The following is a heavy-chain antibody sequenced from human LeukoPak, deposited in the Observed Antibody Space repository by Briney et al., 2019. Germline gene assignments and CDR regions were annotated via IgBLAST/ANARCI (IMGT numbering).Heavy chain of an antibody. J-gene: IGHJ6*02. CDR1: GYTFTGYY. CDR3: ARGAYSGYDHYTYGMDV. CDR2: INPNSGGT. V-gene: IGHV1-2*04. Sequence: ASVKVSCKASGYTFTGYYMHWVRQAPGQGLEWMGWINPNSGGTNYAQKFQGWVTMTRDTSISTAYMELSRLRSDDTAVYYCARGAYSGYDHYTYGMDVWGQGTTVTVSS. D-gene: IGHD5-12*01.